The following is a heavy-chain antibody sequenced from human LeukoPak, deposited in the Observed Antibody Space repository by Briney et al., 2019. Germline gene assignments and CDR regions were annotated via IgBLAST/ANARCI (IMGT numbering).Heavy chain of an antibody. CDR1: GFTFSSYW. Sequence: GGSLRLSCAASGFTFSSYWMHWVRQAPGKGLVCVSRINSDGSSTSYADSVKGRFTISRDNAKNTLYLQMNSLRAEDTAVYYCARVVQNYYYYMDVWGKGTTVTVSS. D-gene: IGHD2-15*01. J-gene: IGHJ6*03. V-gene: IGHV3-74*01. CDR3: ARVVQNYYYYMDV. CDR2: INSDGSST.